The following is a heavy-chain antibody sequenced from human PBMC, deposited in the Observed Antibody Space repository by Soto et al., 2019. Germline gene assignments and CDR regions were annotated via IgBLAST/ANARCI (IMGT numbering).Heavy chain of an antibody. D-gene: IGHD3-10*01. CDR3: ARDRPTITMVRGISGGMAV. CDR1: GFTFSSYS. Sequence: EVQLVESGGGLVKPGGSLRLSCAASGFTFSSYSMNWVRQAPGKGLEWVSYISSSSSTIYYADSVKGRFTISRDNAKNSLYLQMNSLRDEDTAVYYCARDRPTITMVRGISGGMAVWGQGTTVTVSS. CDR2: ISSSSSTI. J-gene: IGHJ6*02. V-gene: IGHV3-48*02.